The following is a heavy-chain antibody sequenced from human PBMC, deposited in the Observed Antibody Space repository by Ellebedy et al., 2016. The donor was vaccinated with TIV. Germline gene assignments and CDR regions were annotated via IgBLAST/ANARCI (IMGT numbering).Heavy chain of an antibody. D-gene: IGHD1-26*01. CDR1: GFTFSNYW. V-gene: IGHV3-74*01. CDR3: ARGPSGSSYFEN. Sequence: GESLKISXVASGFTFSNYWMHWVRQVPGKGLVWVLRINNDGSSTSYADSVKGRFTTSRDNAKNTLYLQMNSLRAEDTGVYRCARGPSGSSYFENWGQGTPVTVSS. J-gene: IGHJ4*02. CDR2: INNDGSST.